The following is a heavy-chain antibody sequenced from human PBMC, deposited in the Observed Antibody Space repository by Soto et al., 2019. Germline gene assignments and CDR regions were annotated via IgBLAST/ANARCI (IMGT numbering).Heavy chain of an antibody. CDR2: ISYDGSNK. D-gene: IGHD6-13*01. V-gene: IGHV3-30-3*01. Sequence: PGGSLRLSCAASGFTFSSYAMHWVRQAPGKGLEWVAVISYDGSNKYYADSVKGRFTISRDNSKNTLYLQMNSLRAEDTAVYYCARGLGSSSWYSKDYWGQGTLVTVSS. CDR1: GFTFSSYA. CDR3: ARGLGSSSWYSKDY. J-gene: IGHJ4*02.